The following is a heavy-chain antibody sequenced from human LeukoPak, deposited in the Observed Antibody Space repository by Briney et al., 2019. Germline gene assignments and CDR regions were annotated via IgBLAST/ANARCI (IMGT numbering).Heavy chain of an antibody. CDR2: ISYSGST. V-gene: IGHV4-59*01. Sequence: PSETLSLTCTVSGGSISSYYWSWIPQPPGKGLEWIGYISYSGSTNYNPSLKSRVTISVDTSKNQLSLKLNSVTAADTAVYYCARYIWGSYPTFEDYWGQGSLVTVSS. D-gene: IGHD3-16*02. CDR1: GGSISSYY. J-gene: IGHJ4*02. CDR3: ARYIWGSYPTFEDY.